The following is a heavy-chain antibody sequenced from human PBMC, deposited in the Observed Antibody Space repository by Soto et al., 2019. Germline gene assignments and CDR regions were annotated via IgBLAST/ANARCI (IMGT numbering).Heavy chain of an antibody. V-gene: IGHV4-30-4*01. J-gene: IGHJ6*02. CDR2: LYYSGTT. CDR1: GGSISSGNYF. CDR3: ASSSLYGMDV. Sequence: SAETLSLPCSVSGGSISSGNYFCSWIRKPPRKGLEWIVNLYYSGTTYYNPSLKSRLIISIDTSNNHFSLKSGSVTAGETAVYYFASSSLYGMDVWGQGTTVT.